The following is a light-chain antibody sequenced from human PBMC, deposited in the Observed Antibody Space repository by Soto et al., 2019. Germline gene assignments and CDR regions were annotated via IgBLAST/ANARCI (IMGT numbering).Light chain of an antibody. CDR3: SSHASSGV. V-gene: IGLV2-14*01. CDR1: ISDVDAYDY. Sequence: QSVLTQPASVSGSPGQSIAISCTGTISDVDAYDYVSWYQQHPGKAPKLIIYGVSNRPSGVSSRFSGSKSGNTASLTISGLQPEDEADYYCSSHASSGVFGTGTKVTVL. J-gene: IGLJ1*01. CDR2: GVS.